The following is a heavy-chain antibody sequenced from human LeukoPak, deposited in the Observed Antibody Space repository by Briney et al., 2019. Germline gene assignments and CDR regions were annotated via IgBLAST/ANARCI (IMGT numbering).Heavy chain of an antibody. CDR2: INHSGST. J-gene: IGHJ4*02. D-gene: IGHD3-3*01. V-gene: IGHV4-39*07. CDR1: GDSISSSDYY. CDR3: ARRGVFGSLDY. Sequence: SETLSLTCTVPGDSISSSDYYWSWIRQPPGKGLEWIGEINHSGSTNYNPSLKSRVTISVDTSKNQFSLKLSSVTAADTAVYYCARRGVFGSLDYWGQGTLVTVSS.